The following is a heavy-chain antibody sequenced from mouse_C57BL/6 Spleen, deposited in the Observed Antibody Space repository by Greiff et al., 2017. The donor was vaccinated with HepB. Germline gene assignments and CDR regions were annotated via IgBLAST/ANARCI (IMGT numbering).Heavy chain of an antibody. Sequence: EVKLVESGPGMVKPSQSLSLTCTVTGYSITSGYDWHWIRHFPGNKLEWMGYISYSGSTNYNPSLKSRISITHDTSKNHFFLKLNSVTTEDTATYYCARGEGYDYDGDYYAMDYWGQGTSVTVSS. CDR3: ARGEGYDYDGDYYAMDY. V-gene: IGHV3-1*01. J-gene: IGHJ4*01. CDR1: GYSITSGYD. D-gene: IGHD2-4*01. CDR2: ISYSGST.